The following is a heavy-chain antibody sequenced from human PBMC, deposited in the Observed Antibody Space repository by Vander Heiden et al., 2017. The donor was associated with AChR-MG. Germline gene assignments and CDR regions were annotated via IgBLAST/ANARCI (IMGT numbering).Heavy chain of an antibody. V-gene: IGHV1-2*02. CDR1: GYTFTGDN. D-gene: IGHD3-22*01. Sequence: QVQLVPSGAEVKQPGASVKVSCKASGYTFTGDNIHWVRQAPGQGLEWMGWINPNSGGTNYAQKFQGRVTRTRDTSISTAYMERSRLRSDDTAVYYCAREANYHYDSSGYPISLFDPWGQGTLVTVSS. CDR2: INPNSGGT. J-gene: IGHJ5*02. CDR3: AREANYHYDSSGYPISLFDP.